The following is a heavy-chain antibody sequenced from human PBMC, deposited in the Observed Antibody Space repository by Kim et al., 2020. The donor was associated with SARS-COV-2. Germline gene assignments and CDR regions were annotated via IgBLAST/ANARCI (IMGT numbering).Heavy chain of an antibody. CDR1: GGSFSGYY. J-gene: IGHJ4*02. D-gene: IGHD6-6*01. V-gene: IGHV4-34*01. CDR2: INHSGST. CDR3: ARGRGSSSSLDFDY. Sequence: SETLSLTCAVYGGSFSGYYWSWIRQPPGKGLEWIGEINHSGSTNYNPSLKSRVTISVDTSKNQFSLKLSSVTAADTAVYYCARGRGSSSSLDFDYWAQGT.